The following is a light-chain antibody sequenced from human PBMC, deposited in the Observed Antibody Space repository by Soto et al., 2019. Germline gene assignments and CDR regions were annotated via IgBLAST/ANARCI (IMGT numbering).Light chain of an antibody. CDR3: QQRSNWPPFT. V-gene: IGKV3-11*01. Sequence: EIVMTQSPATLSVSPGERVDLSCRASQSVNSYLAWYQQKPGQAPRLLIYDASNRATGIPARFSGSGSGTDFTLTISSLEPEDFAVYYCQQRSNWPPFTFGPGTKVDI. CDR1: QSVNSY. J-gene: IGKJ3*01. CDR2: DAS.